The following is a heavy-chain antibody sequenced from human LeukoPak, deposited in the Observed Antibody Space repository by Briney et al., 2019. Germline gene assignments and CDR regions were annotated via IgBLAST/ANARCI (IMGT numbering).Heavy chain of an antibody. CDR3: ARTPGSGSYGYYYYYYMDV. D-gene: IGHD3-10*01. CDR2: MNPNSGNT. CDR1: GYTLTSYD. V-gene: IGHV1-8*03. J-gene: IGHJ6*03. Sequence: ASVKVSCKASGYTLTSYDINWVRPATGQGLEWVGWMNPNSGNTGYAQKFQGSVSISRNTSIRTAYVKVSSLRAQYTAVYYCARTPGSGSYGYYYYYYMDVWGKGTTVTISS.